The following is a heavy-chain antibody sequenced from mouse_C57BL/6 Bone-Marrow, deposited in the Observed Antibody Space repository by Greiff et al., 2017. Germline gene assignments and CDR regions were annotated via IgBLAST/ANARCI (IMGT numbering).Heavy chain of an antibody. V-gene: IGHV1-15*01. CDR2: IDPETGGT. J-gene: IGHJ4*01. CDR1: GYTFTDYE. Sequence: QVQLQQSGAELVRPGASVTLSCKASGYTFTDYEMHWVKQTPVHGLEWIGAIDPETGGTAYNQKFKGKAILTADKSSSIAYMELRSLTSEDSAVYYCTRGGYGSGDYAMDYWGQGTSVTVSS. D-gene: IGHD1-1*01. CDR3: TRGGYGSGDYAMDY.